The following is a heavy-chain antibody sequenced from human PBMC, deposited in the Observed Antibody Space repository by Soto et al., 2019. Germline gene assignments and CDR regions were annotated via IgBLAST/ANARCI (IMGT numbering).Heavy chain of an antibody. CDR1: GGSISVYY. CDR2: VYDNGRP. V-gene: IGHV4-59*01. D-gene: IGHD3-9*01. J-gene: IGHJ4*02. CDR3: GRGVGSSPPRY. Sequence: SETLSLTCTISGGSISVYYWSWIRQSPRQGLEWIGYVYDNGRPYYSPSLKSRVTISADTSKNQISLKLTSATAADTAVYYCGRGVGSSPPRYWGRGTLVTVSS.